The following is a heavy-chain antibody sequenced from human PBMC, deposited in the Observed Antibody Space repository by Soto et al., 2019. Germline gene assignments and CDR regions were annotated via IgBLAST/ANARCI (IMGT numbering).Heavy chain of an antibody. CDR1: RFSLTTNGMC. CDR2: IDWDDDK. Sequence: GPTLVNPTQTLTLTCTFSRFSLTTNGMCVSWIRQPPGKALEWLALIDWDDDKYYSTSLKTRLTISKDTSKNQVVLTMTNMDPVDTATYYCARSNYYDSSGYYGAFDIWGQGTMVTVSS. J-gene: IGHJ3*02. V-gene: IGHV2-70*01. D-gene: IGHD3-22*01. CDR3: ARSNYYDSSGYYGAFDI.